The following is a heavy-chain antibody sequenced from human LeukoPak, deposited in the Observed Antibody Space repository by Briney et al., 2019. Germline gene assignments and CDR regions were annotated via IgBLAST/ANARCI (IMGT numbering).Heavy chain of an antibody. CDR1: GFTFSSYG. J-gene: IGHJ4*02. D-gene: IGHD3-22*01. CDR2: ISSSAGST. CDR3: AKESERGNYYDSSGYYENDY. V-gene: IGHV3-23*01. Sequence: GGSLRLSCVASGFTFSSYGMTWVRQAPGKGPEWVSVISSSAGSTYYADSVKGRFTISRDNSKNTLYLQMNSLRAEDTAVYYCAKESERGNYYDSSGYYENDYWGQGTLVTVSS.